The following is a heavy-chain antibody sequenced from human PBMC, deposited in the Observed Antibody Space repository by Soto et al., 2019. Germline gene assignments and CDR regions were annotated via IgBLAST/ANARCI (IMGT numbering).Heavy chain of an antibody. V-gene: IGHV3-30*18. J-gene: IGHJ4*02. CDR2: ISYDGSDE. CDR3: AKPLYSGYYCLDY. Sequence: QVQLVESGGGVVQPGRSLRLSCAASGFDFSIYGMHWVRQAPGKGLEWVAAISYDGSDENFADSVKGRFTISRDNSKNTLFLQMNSLRVEDTAIYYCAKPLYSGYYCLDYWGQGTLVIVSS. D-gene: IGHD5-12*01. CDR1: GFDFSIYG.